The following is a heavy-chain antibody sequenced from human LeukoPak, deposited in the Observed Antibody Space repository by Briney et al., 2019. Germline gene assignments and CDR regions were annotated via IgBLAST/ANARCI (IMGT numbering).Heavy chain of an antibody. D-gene: IGHD4-17*01. CDR2: INPNSGGT. CDR3: ARALYGDSGPIDY. J-gene: IGHJ4*02. V-gene: IGHV1-2*02. CDR1: GYTFTGYY. Sequence: ASVKVSCKASGYTFTGYYMHWVRQAPGQGLEWMGWINPNSGGTNYAQKFQGRVTMTRDTSISTAYMELSRLRSDDTAVYYCARALYGDSGPIDYWGQAPLLPVSS.